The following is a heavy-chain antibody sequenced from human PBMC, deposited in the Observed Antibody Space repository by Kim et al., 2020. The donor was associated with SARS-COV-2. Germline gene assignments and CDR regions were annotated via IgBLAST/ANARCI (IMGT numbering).Heavy chain of an antibody. D-gene: IGHD4-17*01. CDR2: INPNSGGT. Sequence: ASVKVSCKASGYTFTGYYMHWVRQAPGQGLEWMGWINPNSGGTNYAQKFQGRVTMTRATSISTAYMELSRLRSDDTAVYYCARGYGDYEGYYYYYDGMDVWGQRTTVTVSS. V-gene: IGHV1-2*02. J-gene: IGHJ6*02. CDR1: GYTFTGYY. CDR3: ARGYGDYEGYYYYYDGMDV.